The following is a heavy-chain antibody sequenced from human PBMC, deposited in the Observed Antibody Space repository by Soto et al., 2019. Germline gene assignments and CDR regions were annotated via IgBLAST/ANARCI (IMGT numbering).Heavy chain of an antibody. D-gene: IGHD5-12*01. J-gene: IGHJ6*02. V-gene: IGHV5-10-1*01. CDR1: GYSFSNSW. Sequence: GESLKISCKGSGYSFSNSWINWVRQMPGKGLEWMGRIDPSDSYTNYSPSFRGHVTISSDSSISTAYLQWSSLKASDTAIYYCARHGFTGGSPDYYYFGMDVWGQGTTVTVSS. CDR3: ARHGFTGGSPDYYYFGMDV. CDR2: IDPSDSYT.